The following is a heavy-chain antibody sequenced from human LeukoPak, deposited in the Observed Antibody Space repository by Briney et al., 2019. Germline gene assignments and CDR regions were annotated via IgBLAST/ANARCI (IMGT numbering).Heavy chain of an antibody. V-gene: IGHV3-30*04. CDR3: ARVGETGTVTMELDL. J-gene: IGHJ1*01. CDR2: MSFDGNFE. Sequence: PGGSLRLSCAASGFAFADYSLHWVRQAPGKGLEWVALMSFDGNFENFAGSVKGRFTISRDTARNTLYLHMGSLGVEDSAVYYCARVGETGTVTMELDLWGQGALVTVSS. CDR1: GFAFADYS. D-gene: IGHD1-7*01.